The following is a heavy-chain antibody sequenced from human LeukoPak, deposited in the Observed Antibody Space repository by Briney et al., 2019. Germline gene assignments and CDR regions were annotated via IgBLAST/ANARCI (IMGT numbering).Heavy chain of an antibody. CDR1: GYTFTSYW. CDR3: ARAPRNSSTMLDY. V-gene: IGHV1-46*01. J-gene: IGHJ4*02. D-gene: IGHD6-13*01. Sequence: ASVKVSCKASGYTFTSYWIQWVRQAPGQGLEWMGLINPDGGSTAYAHRFQGRVTMTRDTSTSTVYMDLSSLRSEDTAVYYCARAPRNSSTMLDYLGQGTLVTVSS. CDR2: INPDGGST.